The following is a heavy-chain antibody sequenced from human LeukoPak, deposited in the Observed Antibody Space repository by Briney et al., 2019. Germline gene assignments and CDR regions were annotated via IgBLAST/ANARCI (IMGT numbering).Heavy chain of an antibody. CDR1: GFTFSSYA. CDR2: ISGSGATT. Sequence: PGGSLRPSCAASGFTFSSYAMSWVRQAPGKGLEWVSAISGSGATTYYAASVKGRFTVSRDNSKNTLYLQMNSLRAEDTAVYYCAVRQFGSSGTRAFDYWGQGTLVTVSS. V-gene: IGHV3-23*01. J-gene: IGHJ4*02. D-gene: IGHD5-18*01. CDR3: AVRQFGSSGTRAFDY.